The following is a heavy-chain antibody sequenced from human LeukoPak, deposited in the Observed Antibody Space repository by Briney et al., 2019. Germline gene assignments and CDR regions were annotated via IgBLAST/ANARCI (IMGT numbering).Heavy chain of an antibody. CDR2: ISGGGDIT. J-gene: IGHJ4*02. CDR1: GFNFANHA. CDR3: VREDTPATANY. D-gene: IGHD2-21*02. Sequence: GGSLRLSCAASGFNFANHAMSWVRQTPGKGLEWVSAISGGGDITYYTDSVTGRFTISRDNSKDTLFLQMHSLRPGDTAVYYCVREDTPATANYWGQGTLVTISS. V-gene: IGHV3-23*01.